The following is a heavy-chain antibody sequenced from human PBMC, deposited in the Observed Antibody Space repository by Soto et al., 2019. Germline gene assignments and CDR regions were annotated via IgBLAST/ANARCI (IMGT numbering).Heavy chain of an antibody. CDR1: GFTLTRSA. Sequence: GGSLRLSCAGSGFTLTRSAVSWVRQAPGKGLEWVSGISAGGGGTYYADSVKGRFTISRDVAKNTVYLQMNGLRVEDTAVYYCAREAYGDFGYYYGMDVWGQGTTVTVSS. V-gene: IGHV3-23*01. D-gene: IGHD4-17*01. CDR2: ISAGGGGT. J-gene: IGHJ6*02. CDR3: AREAYGDFGYYYGMDV.